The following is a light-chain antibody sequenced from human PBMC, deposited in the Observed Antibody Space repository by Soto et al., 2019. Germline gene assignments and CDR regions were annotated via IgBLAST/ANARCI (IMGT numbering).Light chain of an antibody. CDR3: QHCHSLPLT. V-gene: IGKV1-33*01. CDR2: DAS. Sequence: DIRVTQSPSTLSVSKIDRVKITCRSSQPISTWLAWYQQRPGKAPNLLIYDASKLETGVPSRFSGSGSGTDFTFTISSLQPEDIATYYCQHCHSLPLTFGQGTRLEI. CDR1: QPISTW. J-gene: IGKJ5*01.